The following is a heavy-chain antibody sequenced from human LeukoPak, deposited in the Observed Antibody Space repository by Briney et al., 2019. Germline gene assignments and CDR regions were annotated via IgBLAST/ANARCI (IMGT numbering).Heavy chain of an antibody. Sequence: GASVKVSCKASGFTITGYYMHWVRQAPGQGLEWMGWINPNNGGTNYAQTFQDRVTMTRDTSISTAYMELSRLRSDDTAVYYCARDLVGGTWASGYWGQGTLVTVSS. CDR3: ARDLVGGTWASGY. J-gene: IGHJ4*02. CDR2: INPNNGGT. D-gene: IGHD1-14*01. V-gene: IGHV1-2*02. CDR1: GFTITGYY.